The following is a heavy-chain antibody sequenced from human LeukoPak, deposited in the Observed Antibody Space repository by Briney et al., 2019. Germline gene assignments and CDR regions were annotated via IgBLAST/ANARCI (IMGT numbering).Heavy chain of an antibody. V-gene: IGHV3-23*01. J-gene: IGHJ3*02. CDR3: AKVLLWFGELSPLGAFDI. Sequence: GGSLRLSCAASGFTFSSYGMHWVRQAPGKGLEWVSAISGSGGSTYYADSVKGRFTISRDNSKNTLYLQMNSLRAEDTAVYYCAKVLLWFGELSPLGAFDIWGQGTMVTVSS. CDR2: ISGSGGST. CDR1: GFTFSSYG. D-gene: IGHD3-10*01.